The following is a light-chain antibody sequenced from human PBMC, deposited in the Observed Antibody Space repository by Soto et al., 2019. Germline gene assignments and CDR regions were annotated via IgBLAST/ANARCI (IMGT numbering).Light chain of an antibody. Sequence: AIPLTHSPFSLSASLGARVALTGRASQGISNYLAWDQQKPGRAPRLLIYAASTLQSGVPSRFSVSGSGTDFSLTISSLQSEDFATYYCQQLNSYPPTFGQGTRLEIK. V-gene: IGKV1-8*01. CDR2: AAS. CDR3: QQLNSYPPT. CDR1: QGISNY. J-gene: IGKJ5*01.